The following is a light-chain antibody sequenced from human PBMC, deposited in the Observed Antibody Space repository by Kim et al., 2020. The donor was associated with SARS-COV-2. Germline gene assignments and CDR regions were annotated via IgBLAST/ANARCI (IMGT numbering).Light chain of an antibody. J-gene: IGKJ2*01. CDR3: QQYSNWPPYT. CDR2: GAS. CDR1: QSVSDD. Sequence: VSPGERATRSCRASQSVSDDLAWYQQKPGQAPRLLINGASTRATGVPARFSGSGSGTEFTLTISSLQSEDFAVYYCQQYSNWPPYTFGPGTKLEI. V-gene: IGKV3-15*01.